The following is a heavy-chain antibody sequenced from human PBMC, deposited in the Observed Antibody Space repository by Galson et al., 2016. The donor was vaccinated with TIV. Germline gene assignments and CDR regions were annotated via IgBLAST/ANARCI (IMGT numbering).Heavy chain of an antibody. Sequence: SVKVSCKASGYTFTSYDINWVRQATGQGLEWKGWMNPNSGNTGYAQKFRGRVTMTRNTSVRTAYLELSSLRSEDTAGYYCARSGDYGDYWGQGTLVTVSS. CDR3: ARSGDYGDY. D-gene: IGHD4-17*01. CDR1: GYTFTSYD. J-gene: IGHJ4*02. V-gene: IGHV1-8*02. CDR2: MNPNSGNT.